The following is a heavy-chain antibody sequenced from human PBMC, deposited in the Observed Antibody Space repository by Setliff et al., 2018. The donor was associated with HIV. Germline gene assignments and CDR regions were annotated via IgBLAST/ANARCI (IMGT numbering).Heavy chain of an antibody. CDR1: GGSISRYY. CDR3: ARPIPYGLDWYFDL. D-gene: IGHD4-17*01. V-gene: IGHV4-4*09. CDR2: MHSSGST. J-gene: IGHJ2*01. Sequence: SETLSLTCTVSGGSISRYYWSWIRQSPGKGLEFIGYMHSSGSTNYNPSLETRVTLSVDTSKSQFSLKLTSVTASDTAMYYCARPIPYGLDWYFDLWGRGTLSPSPQ.